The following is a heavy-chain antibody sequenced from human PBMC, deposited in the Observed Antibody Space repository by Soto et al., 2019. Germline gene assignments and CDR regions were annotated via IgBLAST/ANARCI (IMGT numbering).Heavy chain of an antibody. CDR2: ISAYNGNT. CDR3: ARDQYYYDSSGYYKRFDY. V-gene: IGHV1-18*01. J-gene: IGHJ4*02. Sequence: GASVKVSCKASGYTFTSYGISWVRQAPGQGLEWMGWISAYNGNTNYAQKLQGRVTMTTDTSTSTAYMELRSLRSDDTAVYYCARDQYYYDSSGYYKRFDYWGQGTLVTVSS. D-gene: IGHD3-22*01. CDR1: GYTFTSYG.